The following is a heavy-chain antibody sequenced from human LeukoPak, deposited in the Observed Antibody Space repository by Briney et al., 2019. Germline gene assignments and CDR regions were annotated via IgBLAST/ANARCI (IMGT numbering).Heavy chain of an antibody. J-gene: IGHJ4*02. CDR1: GFTFSSYA. CDR3: VLISYSSGWYEDY. V-gene: IGHV3-30-3*01. CDR2: ISYDGSNK. Sequence: GGSLRLSCAASGFTFSSYAMHWVRQAPGKGLEWVAVISYDGSNKYYADSVKGRFTISRDNSKNTLYLQMNSLRAEDTAVYYCVLISYSSGWYEDYWGQGTLVTVSS. D-gene: IGHD6-19*01.